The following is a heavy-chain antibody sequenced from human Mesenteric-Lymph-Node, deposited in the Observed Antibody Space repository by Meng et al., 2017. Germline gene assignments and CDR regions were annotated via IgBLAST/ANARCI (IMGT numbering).Heavy chain of an antibody. CDR2: IYYSGST. D-gene: IGHD4-17*01. CDR1: GGSISSGGFY. J-gene: IGHJ5*02. Sequence: QLQLQESGPGLVKPSPTLSLTCTVSGGSISSGGFYWSWIRQHPGKGLEWIGYIYYSGSTYYNPSLRSRVAISIDTSKNQFSLKLTSVTAADTAVYFCARTNYGDYNWFDPWGQGTLVTVSS. V-gene: IGHV4-31*03. CDR3: ARTNYGDYNWFDP.